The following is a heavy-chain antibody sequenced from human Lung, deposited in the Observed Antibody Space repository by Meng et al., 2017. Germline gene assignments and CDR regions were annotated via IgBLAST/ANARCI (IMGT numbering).Heavy chain of an antibody. Sequence: GESLKISCVGSGFIFSNAWMTWVRQAPGKGLEWLGRMKSNIDGGTVDYAASVSGRFFISRDDSKNTFYLQMNSLKTEDIAVYYCSGHVDYWGHGTLVTVSS. V-gene: IGHV3-15*01. CDR1: GFIFSNAW. J-gene: IGHJ4*01. CDR2: MKSNIDGGTV. CDR3: SGHVDY.